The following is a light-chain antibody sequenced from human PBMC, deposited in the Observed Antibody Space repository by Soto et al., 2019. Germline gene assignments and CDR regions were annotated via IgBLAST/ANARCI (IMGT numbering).Light chain of an antibody. CDR2: AAT. CDR1: QAIRND. J-gene: IGKJ4*01. Sequence: AVQVTQSPSSLSASVGDRVTITCRASQAIRNDVAWYQQKAGRVPNLLIYAATHLQSGVPSRFSGSGFGTDFTLTISSLQPEDFATYYCRQDYSYPNTFGGGTKVDI. V-gene: IGKV1-6*01. CDR3: RQDYSYPNT.